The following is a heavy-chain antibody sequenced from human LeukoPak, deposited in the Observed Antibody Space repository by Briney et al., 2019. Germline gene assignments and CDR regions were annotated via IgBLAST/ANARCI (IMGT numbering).Heavy chain of an antibody. CDR1: GFTFSSYG. Sequence: GGSLRLSCAASGFTFSSYGMHWVRQAPGRGLEWVAVISYDGSNKYYADSVKGRFTISRDNSKNTLYPQMNSLRAEDTAVYYCARDPDRSTYGMDVWGQGTTVTVSS. D-gene: IGHD1-14*01. CDR2: ISYDGSNK. J-gene: IGHJ6*02. CDR3: ARDPDRSTYGMDV. V-gene: IGHV3-30*03.